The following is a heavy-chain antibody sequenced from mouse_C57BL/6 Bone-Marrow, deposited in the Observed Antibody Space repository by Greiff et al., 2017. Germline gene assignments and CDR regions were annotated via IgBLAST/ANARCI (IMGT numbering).Heavy chain of an antibody. Sequence: QVQLQQPGTELVKPGASVKLSCKASGYTFTSYWMHWVKQRPGQGLEWIGNINPRNGGTNYNEKFKSKATLTVDTSSSTAYMQLSSLTYEDSAVYCGARACYRLWSLWGQGTTLTVSS. V-gene: IGHV1-53*01. CDR3: ARACYRLWSL. J-gene: IGHJ2*01. D-gene: IGHD1-1*02. CDR2: INPRNGGT. CDR1: GYTFTSYW.